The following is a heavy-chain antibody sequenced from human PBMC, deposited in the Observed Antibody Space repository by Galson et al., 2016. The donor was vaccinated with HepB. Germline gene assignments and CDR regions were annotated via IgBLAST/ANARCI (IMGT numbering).Heavy chain of an antibody. CDR1: GFTFSTYG. CDR2: ISFDGGNT. CDR3: EKDGDTVRAGTYWYFDL. Sequence: SLRLSCAASGFTFSTYGIHWVRQAPGKGLEWVAVISFDGGNTYYADSVKGRFTISRGNSKNTLSLQMNSLRPEDTAVYYCEKDGDTVRAGTYWYFDLWGRGTLVTVSS. J-gene: IGHJ2*01. V-gene: IGHV3-30*18. D-gene: IGHD7-27*01.